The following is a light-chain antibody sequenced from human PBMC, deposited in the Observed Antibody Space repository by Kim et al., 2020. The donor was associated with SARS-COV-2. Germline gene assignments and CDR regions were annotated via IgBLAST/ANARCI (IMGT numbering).Light chain of an antibody. CDR2: RAS. CDR3: QQYENWPPIT. Sequence: EIVMTQSPATLSASPGEGVTLSCRASQNVGNNLAWYQLKPGQAPRLLIYRASIRATGIPDNFSGSGSGTEFSLTISSLQSEDFAVYYCQQYENWPPITCGQGTRLEIK. V-gene: IGKV3-15*01. CDR1: QNVGNN. J-gene: IGKJ5*01.